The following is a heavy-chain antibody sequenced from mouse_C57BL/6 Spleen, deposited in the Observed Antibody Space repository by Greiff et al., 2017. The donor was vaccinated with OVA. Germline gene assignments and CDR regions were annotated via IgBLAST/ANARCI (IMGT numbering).Heavy chain of an antibody. CDR3: ERFSGNHVYFDY. J-gene: IGHJ2*01. Sequence: VQLQQSGAELVKPGASVKLSCTASGFNIKDYYMHWVKQRTEQGLEWIGRIDPEDGETKYAPKFQGKAPITANTSSNTAYLQLSNLTSEDTAVYYCERFSGNHVYFDYWGKGTTLTVSS. CDR1: GFNIKDYY. D-gene: IGHD2-1*01. CDR2: IDPEDGET. V-gene: IGHV14-2*01.